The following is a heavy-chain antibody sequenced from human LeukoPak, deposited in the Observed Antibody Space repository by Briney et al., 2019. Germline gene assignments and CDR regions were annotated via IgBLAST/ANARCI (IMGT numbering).Heavy chain of an antibody. CDR1: GGSFSGYY. Sequence: SKTLSLTCAVYGGSFSGYYWSWIRQPPGKGLEWIGEINHSGSTNYNPSLKSRVTISVDTSKNQFSLKLSSVTAADTAVYYCGRGPWDYVGVYDYWGQGTLVTVSS. CDR2: INHSGST. D-gene: IGHD4-17*01. CDR3: GRGPWDYVGVYDY. J-gene: IGHJ4*02. V-gene: IGHV4-34*01.